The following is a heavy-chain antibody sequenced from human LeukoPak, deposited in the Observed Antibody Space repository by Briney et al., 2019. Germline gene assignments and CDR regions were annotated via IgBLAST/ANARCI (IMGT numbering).Heavy chain of an antibody. CDR3: ARSYSSSSYFDY. J-gene: IGHJ4*02. CDR1: GGSISSYY. V-gene: IGHV4-4*07. Sequence: PSETLSLTCTVSGGSISSYYWSWIRQPAGKGLEWIGRIYTSGSTNYNPSLKSRVTTSVDTSKNQFSLKLNSMTAADTAVYYCARSYSSSSYFDYWGQGTLVTVSS. D-gene: IGHD6-6*01. CDR2: IYTSGST.